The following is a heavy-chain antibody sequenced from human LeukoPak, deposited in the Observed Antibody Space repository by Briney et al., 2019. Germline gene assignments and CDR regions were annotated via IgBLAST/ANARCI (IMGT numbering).Heavy chain of an antibody. CDR1: GFSVTSNY. CDR3: AKIRYQLLYYFDY. J-gene: IGHJ4*02. Sequence: GGSLRLSCAASGFSVTSNYMSWVRQAPGKGLEWVSLIYSGGSTYYIDSVKGRFTISRDNSKNTLYLQMNSLRADDTAVYYCAKIRYQLLYYFDYWGQGTLVTVSS. CDR2: IYSGGST. V-gene: IGHV3-53*01. D-gene: IGHD2-2*01.